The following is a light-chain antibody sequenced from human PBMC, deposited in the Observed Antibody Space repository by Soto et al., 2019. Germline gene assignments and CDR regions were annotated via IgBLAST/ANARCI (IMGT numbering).Light chain of an antibody. CDR2: DVS. J-gene: IGLJ1*01. Sequence: QSALTQPASLSGSPGQSITISCTGTSSDVGSYNYVSWYQQHPGKAPKLMIYDVSNRPSGVSNRFSGSKSGNTASLTISGLQAEDEAEYYCNSYTSSSTLVFGTGTKVTVL. CDR1: SSDVGSYNY. CDR3: NSYTSSSTLV. V-gene: IGLV2-14*03.